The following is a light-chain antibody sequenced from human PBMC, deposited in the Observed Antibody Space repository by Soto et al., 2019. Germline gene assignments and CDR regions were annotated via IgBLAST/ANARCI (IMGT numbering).Light chain of an antibody. V-gene: IGKV1-39*01. J-gene: IGKJ3*01. CDR3: QQGSSLPFT. Sequence: DIQMTQSPSSLSASVGDRVTITCWASQIIGSYLNWYQQKPGKAPELLIYITSSLKSGVPSRFSGSGSGTDFTLTISSLQPEDFATYYCQQGSSLPFTFGPGTKVDIK. CDR1: QIIGSY. CDR2: ITS.